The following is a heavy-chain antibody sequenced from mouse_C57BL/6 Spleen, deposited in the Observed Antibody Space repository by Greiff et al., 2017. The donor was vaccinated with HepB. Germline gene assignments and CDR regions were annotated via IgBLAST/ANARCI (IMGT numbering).Heavy chain of an antibody. CDR1: GYTFTDYY. Sequence: EVMLVESGPELVKPGASVKISCKASGYTFTDYYMNWVKQSHGKSLEWIGDINPNNGGTSYNQKFKGKATLTVDKSSSTAYMELRSLTSEDSAVYYCARGWLLRPYWGQGTLVTVSA. D-gene: IGHD2-3*01. CDR3: ARGWLLRPY. CDR2: INPNNGGT. J-gene: IGHJ3*01. V-gene: IGHV1-26*01.